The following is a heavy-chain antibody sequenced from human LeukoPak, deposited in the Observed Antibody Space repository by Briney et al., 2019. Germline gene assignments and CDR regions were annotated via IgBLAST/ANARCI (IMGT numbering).Heavy chain of an antibody. J-gene: IGHJ4*02. D-gene: IGHD5-12*01. V-gene: IGHV4-34*01. CDR1: GGSFSGYY. CDR2: INHSGST. Sequence: SETLSLTCAVYGGSFSGYYWSWIRQPPGKGLEWMGEINHSGSTNYNPSLKSRVTISVETSKNQFSLKLRSVTAADTAVYYCARAVVPDPHHIVATIEDYWGQGTLVTVSS. CDR3: ARAVVPDPHHIVATIEDY.